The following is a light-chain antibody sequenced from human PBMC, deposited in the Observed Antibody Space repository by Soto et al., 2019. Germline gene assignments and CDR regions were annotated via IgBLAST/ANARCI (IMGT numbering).Light chain of an antibody. V-gene: IGLV2-8*01. CDR1: SSDVGGYNY. CDR3: SSYAGSNYVV. Sequence: QSALTQPPSASGSPGQSATISCTGTSSDVGGYNYVSWYQQHPGKAPKLMIYDVSKRPSGVPDRFSGSKSGNTASLTVSGLQAEDEADYYCSSYAGSNYVVFGGGTKLTVL. CDR2: DVS. J-gene: IGLJ2*01.